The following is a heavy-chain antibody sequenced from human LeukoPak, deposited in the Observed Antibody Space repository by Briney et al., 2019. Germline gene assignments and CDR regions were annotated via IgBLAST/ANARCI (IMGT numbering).Heavy chain of an antibody. D-gene: IGHD6-19*01. CDR3: ARGSVAVAGTDFGY. CDR2: VSSSGST. J-gene: IGHJ4*02. Sequence: TPSETLSLTCSVSGDSISYFYWSWIRQAAGKGLEWIGRVSSSGSTDYNASLKSRVTMSVDTSKNQLSLKVISVTAADTAVYYCARGSVAVAGTDFGYWGQGTLVTVSS. V-gene: IGHV4-4*07. CDR1: GDSISYFY.